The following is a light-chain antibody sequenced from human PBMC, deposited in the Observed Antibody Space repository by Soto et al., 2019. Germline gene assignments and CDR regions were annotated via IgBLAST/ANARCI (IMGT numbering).Light chain of an antibody. Sequence: QSALTQPRSVSGSRGQSVTISCTGTSYDVGDYKYVSWYRQLPGKAPKLIIYDISERPSGVPDRFSGSKSGNTASLTISGLQAEDEADYYCCSYAGSYSYVFGTGTKVTVL. CDR1: SYDVGDYKY. CDR3: CSYAGSYSYV. CDR2: DIS. V-gene: IGLV2-11*01. J-gene: IGLJ1*01.